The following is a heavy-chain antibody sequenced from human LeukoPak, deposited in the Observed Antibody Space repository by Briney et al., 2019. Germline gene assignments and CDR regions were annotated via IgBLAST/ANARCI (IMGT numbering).Heavy chain of an antibody. Sequence: SETLSLTCTVSGGSISSYYWSWIRQPPGKGLEWIGYIYYSGSTNYNPSLKSRVTISVDTSKNQFSLKLSSVTAADTAVYYCARYIAVAGIGFDPWGQGTLVTVSS. D-gene: IGHD6-19*01. CDR1: GGSISSYY. CDR2: IYYSGST. J-gene: IGHJ5*02. CDR3: ARYIAVAGIGFDP. V-gene: IGHV4-59*01.